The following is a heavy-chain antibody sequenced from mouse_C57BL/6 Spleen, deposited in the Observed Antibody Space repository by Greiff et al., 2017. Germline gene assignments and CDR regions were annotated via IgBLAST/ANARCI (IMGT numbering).Heavy chain of an antibody. J-gene: IGHJ4*01. V-gene: IGHV8-12*01. CDR2: IYWDDDK. CDR1: GFSLSTSGMG. CDR3: ARSYYGSSYDYYAMDY. D-gene: IGHD1-1*01. Sequence: QVTLKESGPGILQSSQTLSLTCSFSGFSLSTSGMGVSWIRQPSGKGLEWLAHIYWDDDKRYNPSLKSRLTISKDTSRNQVFLKITSVDTADTATYYCARSYYGSSYDYYAMDYWGQGTSVTVSS.